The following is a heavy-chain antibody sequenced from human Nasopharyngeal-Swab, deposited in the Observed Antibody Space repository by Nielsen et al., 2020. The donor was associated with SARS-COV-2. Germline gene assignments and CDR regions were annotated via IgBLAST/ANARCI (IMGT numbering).Heavy chain of an antibody. D-gene: IGHD3-3*01. CDR3: ARDDSLSYDFWSGPIKA. CDR2: IYYSGSI. V-gene: IGHV4-59*08. CDR1: GGSISSYY. J-gene: IGHJ4*02. Sequence: GSLRLSCTVSGGSISSYYWSWIRQPPGKGLEWIGYIYYSGSINYNPSLRSRVTISVDTSKNQFSLKLSSVTAADTAVYYCARDDSLSYDFWSGPIKAWGQGTLVTVSS.